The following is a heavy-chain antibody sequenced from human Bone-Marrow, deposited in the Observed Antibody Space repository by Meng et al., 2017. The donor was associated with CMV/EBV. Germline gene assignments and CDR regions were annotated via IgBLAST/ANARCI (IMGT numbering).Heavy chain of an antibody. CDR3: ARGVGVVNYFDY. V-gene: IGHV4-34*01. CDR2: INHSGST. D-gene: IGHD2-21*01. J-gene: IGHJ4*02. CDR1: GGSFSGYY. Sequence: TCAVYGGSFSGYYWSSIRQHPGKGLEWIGEINHSGSTNYNPSLKSRVTISVDTSKNQFSLKLSSVTAADTAVYYCARGVGVVNYFDYWGQGTLVTVSS.